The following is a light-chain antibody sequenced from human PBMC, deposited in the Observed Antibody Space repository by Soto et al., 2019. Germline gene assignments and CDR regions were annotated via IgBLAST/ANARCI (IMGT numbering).Light chain of an antibody. V-gene: IGKV1-12*01. CDR1: QGISSL. J-gene: IGKJ4*01. CDR2: TAS. Sequence: DIQMTQSPSSVSASVGDRVTITCRASQGISSLLAWYHQKPGKAPNLLIHTASSLQSGVPSRFSGSGSGTEFTLTISSLQPGDFATYYCQQANSFPLTFGGGTKVEIK. CDR3: QQANSFPLT.